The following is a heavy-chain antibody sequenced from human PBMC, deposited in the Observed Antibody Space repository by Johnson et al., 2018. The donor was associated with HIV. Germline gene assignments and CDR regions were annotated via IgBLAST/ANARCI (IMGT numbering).Heavy chain of an antibody. CDR2: ISWNSGSI. Sequence: VQLVESGGGLVQPGRSLRLSCAASGFTFDDYAMHWVRQAPGKGLEWVSGISWNSGSIGYADSVKGRFTISRDNAKNSLYLQMNSLRAEDTAVYYCAKDRRSFYGGKAADVFDIWGQGTMVTVSS. D-gene: IGHD4-23*01. J-gene: IGHJ3*02. V-gene: IGHV3-9*01. CDR3: AKDRRSFYGGKAADVFDI. CDR1: GFTFDDYA.